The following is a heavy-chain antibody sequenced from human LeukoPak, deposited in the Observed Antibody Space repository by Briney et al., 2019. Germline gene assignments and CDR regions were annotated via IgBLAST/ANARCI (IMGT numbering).Heavy chain of an antibody. J-gene: IGHJ4*02. V-gene: IGHV3-21*01. CDR3: ARGVKYDNSGFYYLDY. D-gene: IGHD3-22*01. Sequence: GSLRLSCAASGFTLSGYAMNWVRQAPGKGLEWVSSISTGGTYIYYAGSVKGRFTISRDDAKNSLYLQMNGLRAEDTAVYYCARGVKYDNSGFYYLDYWGQGTLVTASS. CDR2: ISTGGTYI. CDR1: GFTLSGYA.